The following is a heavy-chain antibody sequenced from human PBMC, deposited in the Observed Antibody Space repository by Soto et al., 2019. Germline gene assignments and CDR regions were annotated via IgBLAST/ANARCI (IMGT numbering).Heavy chain of an antibody. Sequence: EVQLVESGGGLVQPGASLRLSCAASGFTFSYYWMHWVRQAPGKGLVWVSRIHSDGSSTTYADSVKGGITISRDNARNRGYWQMNGLRVEDTAVYYCARGDRGAFDIWGQGTVVTVSS. CDR1: GFTFSYYW. D-gene: IGHD1-26*01. J-gene: IGHJ3*02. CDR3: ARGDRGAFDI. V-gene: IGHV3-74*01. CDR2: IHSDGSST.